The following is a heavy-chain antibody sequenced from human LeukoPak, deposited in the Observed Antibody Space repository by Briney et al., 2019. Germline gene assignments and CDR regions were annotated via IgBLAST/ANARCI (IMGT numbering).Heavy chain of an antibody. J-gene: IGHJ6*02. CDR1: GYTFTGYY. Sequence: ASVKVSCKASGYTFTGYYMHWVRQAPGQGLEWMGWINPNSGGTNYAQKFQGRVTMTRNTSISTAYMELSSLRSEDTAVYYCARGIQYYDFWSGYSLNYGMDVWGQGTTVTVSS. D-gene: IGHD3-3*01. V-gene: IGHV1-2*02. CDR3: ARGIQYYDFWSGYSLNYGMDV. CDR2: INPNSGGT.